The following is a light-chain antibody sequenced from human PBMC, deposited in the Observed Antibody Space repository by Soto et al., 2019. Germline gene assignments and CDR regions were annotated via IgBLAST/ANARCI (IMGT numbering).Light chain of an antibody. Sequence: QSVLTQPPSASGTPGQRVTISCSGSSSNIGSNAVNWYQQLPGTAPKLLIYSTHQRPSGVPDRFSGSKSGTSASLAISGLQSEDEADYYCATWDDSLNGVVFGGGTKLTVL. J-gene: IGLJ2*01. CDR2: STH. V-gene: IGLV1-44*01. CDR1: SSNIGSNA. CDR3: ATWDDSLNGVV.